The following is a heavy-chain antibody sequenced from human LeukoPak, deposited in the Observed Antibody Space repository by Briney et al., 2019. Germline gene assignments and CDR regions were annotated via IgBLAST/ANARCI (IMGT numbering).Heavy chain of an antibody. CDR2: INHSGIS. D-gene: IGHD5-12*01. CDR1: GGGTFSGYF. V-gene: IGHV4-34*01. J-gene: IGHJ4*02. CDR3: ARGYRTASPRVDY. Sequence: SETLSLTCSVSGGGTFSGYFWSWFRQAPGEGLEWIGEINHSGISHNNPSLKSRVTLFVDTSKKQFSLRLTSATAADTAVYFCARGYRTASPRVDYWGQGTLVSVSS.